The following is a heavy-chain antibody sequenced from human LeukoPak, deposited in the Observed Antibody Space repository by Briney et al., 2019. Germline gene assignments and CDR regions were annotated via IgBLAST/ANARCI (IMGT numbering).Heavy chain of an antibody. D-gene: IGHD3-10*01. V-gene: IGHV4-61*02. Sequence: SETLSLTCTVSGGSISSGDFYWTWIRQPAGKGLEWIGRIYTSGPTNYNPSLKSRVSMSVDTSKTQFSLKLTSVTAADTAVYFCARSYYYNSGSYHVSDPWGQGTLVIVSS. CDR3: ARSYYYNSGSYHVSDP. CDR1: GGSISSGDFY. J-gene: IGHJ5*02. CDR2: IYTSGPT.